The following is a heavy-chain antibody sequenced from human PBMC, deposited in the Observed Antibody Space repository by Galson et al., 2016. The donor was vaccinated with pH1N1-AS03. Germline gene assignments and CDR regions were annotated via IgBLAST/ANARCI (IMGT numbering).Heavy chain of an antibody. J-gene: IGHJ3*01. CDR1: GSTFSRSA. Sequence: LRLSCAASGSTFSRSAMSWVRQVPGKGLEWVSSVNDSGGRTSYANSVKGRFTVSRDNSKNTLSLEMSSLRVEDTAEYYCVAGGSGTDLFDVWGLGTMVIVSS. CDR2: VNDSGGRT. CDR3: VAGGSGTDLFDV. V-gene: IGHV3-23*01. D-gene: IGHD3-10*01.